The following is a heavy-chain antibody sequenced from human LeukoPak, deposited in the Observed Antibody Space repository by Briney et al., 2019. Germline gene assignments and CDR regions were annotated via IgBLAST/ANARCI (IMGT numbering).Heavy chain of an antibody. CDR3: ARAKPGIAVAGIRYYYYYYMDV. D-gene: IGHD6-19*01. J-gene: IGHJ6*03. Sequence: SETLSLTCAVSGGSITSANWWSWVRQSPGKGLEWIGEIYHTGNTNYNPSLNSRVSISLDTSKNQFSLRLTSVTAADTAVYYCARAKPGIAVAGIRYYYYYYMDVWGKGTTVTVSS. V-gene: IGHV4-4*02. CDR1: GGSITSANW. CDR2: IYHTGNT.